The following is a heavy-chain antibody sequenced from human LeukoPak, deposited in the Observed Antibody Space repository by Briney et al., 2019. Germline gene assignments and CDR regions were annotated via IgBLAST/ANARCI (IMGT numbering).Heavy chain of an antibody. D-gene: IGHD5-12*01. CDR1: GYTFSTCY. Sequence: ASVKVSCKASGYTFSTCYLHWVRQAPGQGLEWMGIINPSGGSTTYAQKFQGRVTMTRDTSTTTVYMELSSLRSDDTAVYYCTREGTGYSGYDYSYWGQGTLVTVSS. CDR2: INPSGGST. J-gene: IGHJ4*02. CDR3: TREGTGYSGYDYSY. V-gene: IGHV1-46*03.